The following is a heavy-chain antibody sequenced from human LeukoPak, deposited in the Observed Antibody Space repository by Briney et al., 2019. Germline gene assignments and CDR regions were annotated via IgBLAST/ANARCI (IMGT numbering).Heavy chain of an antibody. CDR1: GFSVSSNY. CDR3: ARDGSNWNFDY. Sequence: GGSLRLSCAASGFSVSSNYMSWIRQAPGKGLEWVSYISSSGSTISYADSVKGRFTISRDNAKNSLYLQMNSLRAEDSAVYYCARDGSNWNFDYWGQGTLVTVSS. CDR2: ISSSGSTI. D-gene: IGHD1-26*01. J-gene: IGHJ4*02. V-gene: IGHV3-11*01.